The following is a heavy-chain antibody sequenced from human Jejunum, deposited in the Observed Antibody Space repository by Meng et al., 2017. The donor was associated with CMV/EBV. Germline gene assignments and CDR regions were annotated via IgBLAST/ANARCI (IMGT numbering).Heavy chain of an antibody. Sequence: LKISCAASGFPFNSYEMHWVRQPTGRGLEWVSGTGTDGETYYADSVKGRFTVSRENAKNSFYLQMNSLTAGDTALYFCVRGSLFSAWGQGTMVTVSS. CDR1: GFPFNSYE. V-gene: IGHV3-13*01. CDR2: TGTDGET. J-gene: IGHJ3*01. D-gene: IGHD3-10*02. CDR3: VRGSLFSA.